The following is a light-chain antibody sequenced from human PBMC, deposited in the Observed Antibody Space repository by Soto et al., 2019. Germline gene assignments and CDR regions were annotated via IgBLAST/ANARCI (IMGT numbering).Light chain of an antibody. V-gene: IGKV3-20*01. Sequence: EIVVTQSPSTLSLSPGERATLSCRASQSVSSNHLAWYQQKPGQAPRLLIFASTGRPTVIPDRFTGSGSGTDFTLTISRLEPEDFAMYHCQQYGSSPYTFGQGTKVEIK. J-gene: IGKJ2*01. CDR3: QQYGSSPYT. CDR2: AST. CDR1: QSVSSNH.